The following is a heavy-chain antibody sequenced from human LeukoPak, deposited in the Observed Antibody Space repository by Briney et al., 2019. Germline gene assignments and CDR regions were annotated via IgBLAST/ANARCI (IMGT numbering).Heavy chain of an antibody. D-gene: IGHD6-19*01. CDR1: GGSISSSSYY. J-gene: IGHJ4*02. CDR3: ARAGGQYSSGWYSLDY. CDR2: IYYSGST. V-gene: IGHV4-39*07. Sequence: PSETLSLTCTVSGGSISSSSYYWGWIRQPPGKGLEWIGSIYYSGSTYYNPSLKSRVTISVDTSKNQFSLKLSTVTAADTAVYYCARAGGQYSSGWYSLDYWGQGTLVTVSS.